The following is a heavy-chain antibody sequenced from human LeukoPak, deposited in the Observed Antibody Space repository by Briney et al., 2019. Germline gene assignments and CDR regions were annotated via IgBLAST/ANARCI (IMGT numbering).Heavy chain of an antibody. V-gene: IGHV1-69*13. Sequence: ASVKVSCKASGGTFSSYAISWVRQAPGQGLEWMGGIIPIFDTANYAQKFQGRVTITADESTSTAYMELSSLRSEDTAVYYCARGGHCSSTSCKLWFGIFWGQGTLVTVSS. CDR1: GGTFSSYA. J-gene: IGHJ4*02. D-gene: IGHD2-2*01. CDR2: IIPIFDTA. CDR3: ARGGHCSSTSCKLWFGIF.